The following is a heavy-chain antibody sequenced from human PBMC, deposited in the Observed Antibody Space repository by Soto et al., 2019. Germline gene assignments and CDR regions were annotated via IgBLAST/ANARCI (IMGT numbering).Heavy chain of an antibody. J-gene: IGHJ4*02. Sequence: GGSLRLSCAASGFTFSSYGMHWVRQAPGKGLEWVAVISYDGSNKYYADSVKGRFTISRDNSKNTLYLQMNSLRAEDTAVYYCEKDLPPVYSSCWSYYFDYWGKGTLVTVSS. CDR2: ISYDGSNK. CDR1: GFTFSSYG. CDR3: EKDLPPVYSSCWSYYFDY. D-gene: IGHD6-13*01. V-gene: IGHV3-30*18.